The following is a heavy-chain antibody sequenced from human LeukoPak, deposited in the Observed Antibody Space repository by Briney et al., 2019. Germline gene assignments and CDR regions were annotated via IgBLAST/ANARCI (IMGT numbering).Heavy chain of an antibody. V-gene: IGHV1-8*03. CDR3: ARRAVGNSHYYSMDV. J-gene: IGHJ6*03. CDR2: MNPNSGNT. CDR1: GYTFISYD. D-gene: IGHD6-19*01. Sequence: ASVKVSCKASGYTFISYDINWVRQVTGQGLEWMGWMNPNSGNTGYAQKFQGRVTITRNTSISTAFMELSSLRSEDTAVYYCARRAVGNSHYYSMDVWGKGTTVTVSS.